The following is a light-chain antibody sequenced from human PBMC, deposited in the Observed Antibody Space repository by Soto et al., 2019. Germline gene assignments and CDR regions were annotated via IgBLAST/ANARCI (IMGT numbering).Light chain of an antibody. Sequence: DIQMTQSPSTLSASVGDTVTVTCRASQSVSGWLAWYQQKPGKAPKLLIYDASSLESGVPSRFSGSGSGTEFTLTISSLQSEDFAVYYCQQYNNWPPWTFGQGTKVDIK. CDR2: DAS. J-gene: IGKJ1*01. CDR3: QQYNNWPPWT. V-gene: IGKV1-5*01. CDR1: QSVSGW.